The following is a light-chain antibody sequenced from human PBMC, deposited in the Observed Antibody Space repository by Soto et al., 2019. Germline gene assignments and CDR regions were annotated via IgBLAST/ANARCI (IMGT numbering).Light chain of an antibody. CDR1: NSDVGGYNY. V-gene: IGLV2-8*01. Sequence: LTPPPSPSRAPGQPVTIPPTGNNSDVGGYNYVSWYQQHPGKAPKLMIYEVSKRPSGVPDRFSSSKSGNTASLTVSGLQAEDEADYYCSSYAGSNSYVFGTGTKVTVL. J-gene: IGLJ1*01. CDR2: EVS. CDR3: SSYAGSNSYV.